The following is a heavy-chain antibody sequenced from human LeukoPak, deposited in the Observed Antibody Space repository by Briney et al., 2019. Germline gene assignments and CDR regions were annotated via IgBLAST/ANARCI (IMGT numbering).Heavy chain of an antibody. J-gene: IGHJ5*02. CDR1: GFTFSSYE. V-gene: IGHV3-48*03. CDR3: ARDTTGDGWFDP. CDR2: ISSSGSTI. Sequence: PGGSLRLSCAASGFTFSSYEMNWVRQAPGKGLEWVSYISSSGSTIYYADSVKGRFTISRDNAKNSLYLQMNSLRAEDTSVYYCARDTTGDGWFDPWGQGTLVTVSS. D-gene: IGHD1-1*01.